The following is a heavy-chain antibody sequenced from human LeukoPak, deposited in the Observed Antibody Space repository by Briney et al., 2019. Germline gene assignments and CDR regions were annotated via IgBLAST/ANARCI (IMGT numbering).Heavy chain of an antibody. CDR1: GGSLSGYY. Sequence: SGTLSLTCAVYGGSLSGYYWSWIRQPPGKGLEWIGEINHSGSTNYNPSLKSRVTISVDTSKNQFSLKLSSVTAADTAVYYCANGSGSLFDYWGQGTLVTVSS. D-gene: IGHD3-10*01. J-gene: IGHJ4*02. CDR3: ANGSGSLFDY. V-gene: IGHV4-34*01. CDR2: INHSGST.